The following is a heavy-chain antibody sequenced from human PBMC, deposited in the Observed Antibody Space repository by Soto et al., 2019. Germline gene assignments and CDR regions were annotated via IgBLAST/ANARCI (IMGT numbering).Heavy chain of an antibody. CDR1: GFTFSSYA. CDR2: ISYDGSNK. D-gene: IGHD5-12*01. J-gene: IGHJ6*02. CDR3: ASTPPGWLQPYYYGMDV. Sequence: QVQLVESGGGVVQPGRSLRLSCAASGFTFSSYAMHWVRQAPGKGLEWVAVISYDGSNKYYADSVKGRFTISRDNSKNTLYLQMNSLRAEDTAVYYCASTPPGWLQPYYYGMDVWGQGTTVTVSS. V-gene: IGHV3-30-3*01.